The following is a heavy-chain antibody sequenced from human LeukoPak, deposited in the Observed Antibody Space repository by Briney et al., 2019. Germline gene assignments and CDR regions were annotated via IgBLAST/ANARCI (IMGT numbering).Heavy chain of an antibody. J-gene: IGHJ6*03. Sequence: PTVKLSCKASGYTFTSYDISWVRQAPGQVLEWMGWMNPNSGNTGYAQKFQGRVTMTRNTSISTAYMELSSLRSEDTAVYYCARGRQLGHYYYYYMDVWGKGTTVTVSS. CDR2: MNPNSGNT. CDR3: ARGRQLGHYYYYYMDV. CDR1: GYTFTSYD. V-gene: IGHV1-8*01. D-gene: IGHD6-6*01.